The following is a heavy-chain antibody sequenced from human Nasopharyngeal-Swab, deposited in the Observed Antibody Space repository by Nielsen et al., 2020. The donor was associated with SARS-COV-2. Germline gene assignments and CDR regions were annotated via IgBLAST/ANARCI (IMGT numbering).Heavy chain of an antibody. D-gene: IGHD3-10*01. V-gene: IGHV3-23*01. CDR1: GFTFSSYA. Sequence: GESLKISCAASGFTFSSYAMTWVRQAPGKGLEWVSSISVNGASTYYAGSVKGRFTISRDNSRNTLYLQLNSLRAEDTAIYYCAKRVAGKYYYMDVWGEGTTVTVSS. CDR2: ISVNGAST. CDR3: AKRVAGKYYYMDV. J-gene: IGHJ6*03.